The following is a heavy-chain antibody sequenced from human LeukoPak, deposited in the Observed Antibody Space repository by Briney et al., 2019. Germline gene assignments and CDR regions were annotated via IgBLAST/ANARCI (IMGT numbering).Heavy chain of an antibody. D-gene: IGHD6-19*01. CDR1: GFTFCSYS. CDR2: ISGSRGTT. J-gene: IGHJ4*02. V-gene: IGHV3-23*01. Sequence: PGGALRLPFAAPGFTFCSYSMSWVRQAPGKGVEWVSGISGSRGTTYYADSVKGRLTISRDNSKNTLYLQMNSLRADDTAVYYCAKERTGGWPFDYWGQGTLVTVSS. CDR3: AKERTGGWPFDY.